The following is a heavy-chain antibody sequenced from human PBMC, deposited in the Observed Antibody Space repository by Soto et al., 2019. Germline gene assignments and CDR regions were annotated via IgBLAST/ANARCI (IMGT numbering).Heavy chain of an antibody. CDR3: ARGGALDGTSPPFNH. V-gene: IGHV1-2*02. CDR1: GYTFTGYY. CDR2: INANSGDT. J-gene: IGHJ4*02. Sequence: ASVKVSCKASGYTFTGYYMHWIRQAPGQGPEWLGWINANSGDTDRAPKFQDRLTMTRDTSISTAYMELSRLRSDDTAVYYCARGGALDGTSPPFNHWGQGTLVTVSS. D-gene: IGHD6-19*01.